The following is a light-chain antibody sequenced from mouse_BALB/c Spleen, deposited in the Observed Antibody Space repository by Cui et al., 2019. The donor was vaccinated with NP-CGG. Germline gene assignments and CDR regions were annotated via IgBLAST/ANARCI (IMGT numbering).Light chain of an antibody. V-gene: IGLV1*01. Sequence: HAVVTQESALTTSPGETVTLTCRSNTGAVTTSNYANWVQEKPDQLFTGLIGGTNNRAPGVPARFSGSLIGDKAALTITGAQTEDEAIYFCALWYSNHWVFGGGTRLTVL. CDR1: TGAVTTSNY. CDR2: GTN. J-gene: IGLJ1*01. CDR3: ALWYSNHWV.